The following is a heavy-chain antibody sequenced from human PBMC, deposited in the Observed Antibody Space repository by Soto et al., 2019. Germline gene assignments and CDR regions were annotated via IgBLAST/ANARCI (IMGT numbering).Heavy chain of an antibody. D-gene: IGHD6-6*01. J-gene: IGHJ4*02. CDR1: GGTFSSYA. CDR2: IIPIFGTA. Sequence: ASVKVSCKASGGTFSSYAISWVRQAPGQGLEWMGGIIPIFGTANYAQKFQGRVTITADESTSTAYMELSSLRSEDTAVYYCARDHRLSSLSSFDYWGQGTLVTVSS. V-gene: IGHV1-69*13. CDR3: ARDHRLSSLSSFDY.